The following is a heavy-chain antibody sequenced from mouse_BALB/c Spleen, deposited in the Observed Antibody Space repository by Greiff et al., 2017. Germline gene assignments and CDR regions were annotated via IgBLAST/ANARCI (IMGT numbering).Heavy chain of an antibody. J-gene: IGHJ3*01. CDR3: ARSHYYGSNWFAY. Sequence: QVQLKQSGAELVRPGTSVKVSCKASGYAFTNYLIEWVKQRPGQGLEWIGVINPGSGGTNYNEKFKGKATLTADKSSSTAYMQLSSLTSDDSAVYFCARSHYYGSNWFAYWGQGTLVTVSA. V-gene: IGHV1-54*01. CDR1: GYAFTNYL. CDR2: INPGSGGT. D-gene: IGHD1-1*01.